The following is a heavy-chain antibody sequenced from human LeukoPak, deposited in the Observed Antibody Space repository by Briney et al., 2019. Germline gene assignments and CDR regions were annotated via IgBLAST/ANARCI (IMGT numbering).Heavy chain of an antibody. D-gene: IGHD5-18*01. CDR2: IIPIFGTA. V-gene: IGHV1-69*06. CDR1: GGTFSSYT. J-gene: IGHJ6*03. Sequence: SVKVSCKASGGTFSSYTISWVRQAPGQGLEWMGGIIPIFGTANYAQKFQGRVTITADKSTSTAYMELSSLRSEDTAVYYCARASVSWDTGYYHYYYMDVWGKGTTVTVSS. CDR3: ARASVSWDTGYYHYYYMDV.